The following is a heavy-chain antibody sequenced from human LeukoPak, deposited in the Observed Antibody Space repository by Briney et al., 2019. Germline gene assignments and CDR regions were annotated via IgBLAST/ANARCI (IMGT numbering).Heavy chain of an antibody. CDR2: IYYSGST. V-gene: IGHV4-59*01. Sequence: ETLSLTCTVSGGSISSYYWSWIRQPPGKGLEWIGYIYYSGSTNYNPSLKSRVTISVDTSKNQFSLKLSSVTAADTAVYYCARDRRGYYYFDYWGQGTLVTVSS. D-gene: IGHD3-22*01. CDR1: GGSISSYY. CDR3: ARDRRGYYYFDY. J-gene: IGHJ4*02.